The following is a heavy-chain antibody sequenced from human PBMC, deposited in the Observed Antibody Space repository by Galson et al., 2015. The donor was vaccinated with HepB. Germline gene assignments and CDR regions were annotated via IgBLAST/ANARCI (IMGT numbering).Heavy chain of an antibody. Sequence: SLRLSCAASGFTFSSYWMSWVRQAPGKGLEWVANIKQDGSEKYYVDSVKGRFTISRDNAKNSLYLQMNSLRAEDTAVYYCARTIRGYSGYDIRWFDYWGQGTLVTVSS. J-gene: IGHJ4*02. D-gene: IGHD5-12*01. CDR3: ARTIRGYSGYDIRWFDY. V-gene: IGHV3-7*01. CDR2: IKQDGSEK. CDR1: GFTFSSYW.